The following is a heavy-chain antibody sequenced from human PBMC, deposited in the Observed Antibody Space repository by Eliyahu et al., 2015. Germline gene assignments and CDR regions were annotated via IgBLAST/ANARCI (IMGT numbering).Heavy chain of an antibody. CDR3: ASLSGVPEY. Sequence: EVHLVESGGGLVRPGGSLRLSCXAXGFTFXTYRNNXXRQAPGKGLEWVSSIDSTSSHIYYADSLGGRFTISRDNAKNSLYLQVNNLRAEDTAVYYCASLSGVPEYWGQGTLVIVSS. CDR2: IDSTSSHI. J-gene: IGHJ4*02. V-gene: IGHV3-21*01. D-gene: IGHD1-14*01. CDR1: GFTFXTYR.